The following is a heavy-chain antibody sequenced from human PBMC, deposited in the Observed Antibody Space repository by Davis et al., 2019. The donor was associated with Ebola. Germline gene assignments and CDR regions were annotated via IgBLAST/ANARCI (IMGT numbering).Heavy chain of an antibody. CDR2: IYYTGST. CDR3: ATGDHNGYLFAFDN. Sequence: PSETLSLTCTVSGASLSSYYWTWIPTLPGKGLQYTGNIYYTGSTNSTPSLMSRVTMSIDATKNQFTLNLSSVTAADTAVYYCATGDHNGYLFAFDNWGQGTLVTVAS. V-gene: IGHV4-59*01. CDR1: GASLSSYY. D-gene: IGHD3-22*01. J-gene: IGHJ4*02.